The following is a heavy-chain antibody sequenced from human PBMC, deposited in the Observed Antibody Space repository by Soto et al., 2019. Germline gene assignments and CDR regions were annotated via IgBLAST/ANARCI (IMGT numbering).Heavy chain of an antibody. CDR3: ARVPGATNLYYFDY. D-gene: IGHD2-8*01. V-gene: IGHV1-46*01. Sequence: ASVKVSCKASGYTFTSYYVNWVRQAPGQGLEWMGLINPSGGSTTYAQKFQGRVTVTRDTSTSTVYTDLSSLRSEDTAVYYCARVPGATNLYYFDYWGQGTRVTVAS. CDR2: INPSGGST. CDR1: GYTFTSYY. J-gene: IGHJ4*02.